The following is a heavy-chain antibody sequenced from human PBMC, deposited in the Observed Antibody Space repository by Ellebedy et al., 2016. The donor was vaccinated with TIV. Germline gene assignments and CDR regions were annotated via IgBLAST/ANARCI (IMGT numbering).Heavy chain of an antibody. J-gene: IGHJ4*02. CDR3: AKSNSWFRFDY. V-gene: IGHV3-11*01. CDR2: ISMSGTTI. D-gene: IGHD6-19*01. CDR1: GFSFSDYY. Sequence: PGGSLTLSCAASGFSFSDYYMSWTRQAPGKGLEWISYISMSGTTIYHAGPVKGRFTISRDNAKNSLYLQMNSLRAEDTAVYYCAKSNSWFRFDYWGQGTLVTVSS.